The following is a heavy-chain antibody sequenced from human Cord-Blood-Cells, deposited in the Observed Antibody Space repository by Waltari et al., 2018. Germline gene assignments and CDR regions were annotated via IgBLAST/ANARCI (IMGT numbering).Heavy chain of an antibody. V-gene: IGHV3-7*01. CDR2: IKPDGSEK. CDR3: ASSAPYYDFWSGQSAFDI. Sequence: EVQLVESGGGLVQPGGSLRLSCAASGFTFSSSWMSWVRQAPGKGLEWVANIKPDGSEKYYVDSVKGRFTISRDNAKNSLYLQMNSLRAEDTAVYYCASSAPYYDFWSGQSAFDIWGQGTMVTVSS. J-gene: IGHJ3*02. D-gene: IGHD3-3*01. CDR1: GFTFSSSW.